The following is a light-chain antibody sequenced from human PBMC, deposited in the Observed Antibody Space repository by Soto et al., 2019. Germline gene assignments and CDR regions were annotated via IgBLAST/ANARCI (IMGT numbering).Light chain of an antibody. CDR3: QQYGSSLYT. CDR1: QSVRSTY. V-gene: IGKV3-20*01. Sequence: EIVLTQSPGILSLSPGERATLSCRASQSVRSTYLAWYQQKPGQAPRLLIHGASSRATGIPDRFSGSGSGTDFTLTISRLEPEDFAVYYCQQYGSSLYTFGQGTKLEIK. CDR2: GAS. J-gene: IGKJ2*01.